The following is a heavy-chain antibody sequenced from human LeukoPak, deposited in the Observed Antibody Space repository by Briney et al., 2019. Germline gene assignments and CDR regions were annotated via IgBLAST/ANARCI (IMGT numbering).Heavy chain of an antibody. CDR1: GFTFSSYS. J-gene: IGHJ4*02. CDR3: ARRSGIAVAGAFDY. CDR2: IKQDGSEK. D-gene: IGHD6-19*01. Sequence: GGSLRLSCAASGFTFSSYSMTWVRQAPGKGLEWVAYIKQDGSEKHYVDSMKGRFTISRDNAKNSLYLQMNSLRAEDTAVYYCARRSGIAVAGAFDYWGQGTLVTVSS. V-gene: IGHV3-7*03.